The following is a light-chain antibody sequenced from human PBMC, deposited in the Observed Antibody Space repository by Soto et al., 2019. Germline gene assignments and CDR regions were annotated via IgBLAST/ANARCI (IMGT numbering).Light chain of an antibody. J-gene: IGKJ2*01. CDR2: DPS. CDR3: QQTYRTPFT. CDR1: QSVSVD. V-gene: IGKV1-39*01. Sequence: DIQMTQSPSSLSASVGDRVTIICRASQSVSVDLNWYQQKPGKAPRLLIYDPSYLQSGVPPNFIGSGSGTEFSLTISSLQPEDFATYYCQQTYRTPFTFGQGTKVEIK.